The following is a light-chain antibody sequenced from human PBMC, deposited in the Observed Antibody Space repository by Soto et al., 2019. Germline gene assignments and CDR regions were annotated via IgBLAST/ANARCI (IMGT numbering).Light chain of an antibody. J-gene: IGKJ2*01. CDR1: QSVSSSY. CDR2: GAS. Sequence: EIVLTQSPGTLSLSPGERATLSCRASQSVSSSYLAWYQQKPGQAPRLLIYGASSRSTGIPGRFSGSGSGTDVTLIISRLEPEDFAVYYCQQYGSSPPAYTFGQGTKLEIK. CDR3: QQYGSSPPAYT. V-gene: IGKV3-20*01.